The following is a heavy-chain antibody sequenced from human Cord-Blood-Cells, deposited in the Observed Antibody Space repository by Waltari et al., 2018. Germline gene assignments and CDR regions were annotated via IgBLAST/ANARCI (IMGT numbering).Heavy chain of an antibody. CDR3: ARGGELERLFDY. CDR1: GYTFTSYA. CDR2: INAGNGNT. V-gene: IGHV1-3*01. D-gene: IGHD1-1*01. J-gene: IGHJ4*02. Sequence: QVQLVQSGAEVKKPGASVKVSCKASGYTFTSYAMHSVRQAPGQRLEWMGWINAGNGNTKYSQKFQGRVTITRDTSASTAYMELSSLRSEDTAVYYCARGGELERLFDYWGQGTLVTVSS.